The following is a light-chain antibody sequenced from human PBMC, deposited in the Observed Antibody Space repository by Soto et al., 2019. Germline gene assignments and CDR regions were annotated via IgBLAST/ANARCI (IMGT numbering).Light chain of an antibody. CDR1: SSDIGAYDS. J-gene: IGLJ1*01. Sequence: QSVLTQPASVSQSPGQSITISCTGTSSDIGAYDSVSWYQQHPGKAPKLIISDVSDRPSGVSYRFSGSKSGNTASLAISGLQAEDEADYYCSSYAGRSTYVFGTGTKSPS. CDR2: DVS. V-gene: IGLV2-14*03. CDR3: SSYAGRSTYV.